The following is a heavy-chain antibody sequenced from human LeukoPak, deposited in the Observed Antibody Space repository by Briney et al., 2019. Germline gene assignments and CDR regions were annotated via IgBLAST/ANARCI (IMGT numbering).Heavy chain of an antibody. V-gene: IGHV3-33*06. CDR1: GFTFSSYG. D-gene: IGHD5-18*01. Sequence: GGSLRLSCAASGFTFSSYGMHWVRQAPGKGLEWVAVIWYDGSNKYYADSVKGRFTISRDNSKNTLYLQTNSLRAEDTAVYYCAKGDTAMVSYYFDYWGQGTLVTVSS. CDR3: AKGDTAMVSYYFDY. CDR2: IWYDGSNK. J-gene: IGHJ4*02.